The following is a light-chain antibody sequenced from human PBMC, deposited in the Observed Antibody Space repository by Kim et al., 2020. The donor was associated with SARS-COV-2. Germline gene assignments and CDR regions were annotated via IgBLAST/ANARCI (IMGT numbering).Light chain of an antibody. V-gene: IGLV3-19*01. CDR1: SLRKYY. J-gene: IGLJ3*02. CDR3: NSRDSSGNHWV. CDR2: GKN. Sequence: SSELTQDPAVSVALGQTVRITCQGDSLRKYYASWYQQKPGQAPLLVIYGKNNRPSGIPDRFPGSSSGNTASLTITGAQAEDEADYYCNSRDSSGNHWVFG.